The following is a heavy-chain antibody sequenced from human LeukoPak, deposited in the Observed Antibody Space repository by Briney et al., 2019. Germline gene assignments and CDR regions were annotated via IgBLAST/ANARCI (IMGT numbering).Heavy chain of an antibody. CDR2: ISAYNGNT. CDR3: ARGRITMVRGALYDAFDI. D-gene: IGHD3-10*01. Sequence: ASVKVSCKASGYTFTSYGISWVRQAPGQGLEWMGWISAYNGNTNYAQKLQGRVTMTTDTSTSTAYMELRSLRSDDTAVYYCARGRITMVRGALYDAFDIWGQGTMVTVSS. V-gene: IGHV1-18*01. J-gene: IGHJ3*02. CDR1: GYTFTSYG.